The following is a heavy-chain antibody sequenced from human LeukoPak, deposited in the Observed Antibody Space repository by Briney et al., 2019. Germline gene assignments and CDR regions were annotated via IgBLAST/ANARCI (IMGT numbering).Heavy chain of an antibody. CDR3: ARGQSRDGYNLDYDY. Sequence: ASVKVSCKASGYTFTSYYMHWVRQAPGQGLEWMGIINPSGGSTSYAQTFQGRVTMTSNTSTSTVYMELSSLRSENTAVYYCARGQSRDGYNLDYDYCGQGTLVTVSS. V-gene: IGHV1-46*03. D-gene: IGHD5-24*01. CDR1: GYTFTSYY. CDR2: INPSGGST. J-gene: IGHJ4*02.